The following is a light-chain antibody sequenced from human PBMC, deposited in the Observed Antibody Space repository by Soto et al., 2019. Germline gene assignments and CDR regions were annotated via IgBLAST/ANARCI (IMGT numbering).Light chain of an antibody. Sequence: QSVLTQPPSASGTPGQRVTMSCSGSSSNIGSNYVYWYQQLPGTAPKLLIYRNNQRPSGVPDRFSGSKSGTSVSLAISGLRSEDEADYYCSAWDDSLSNVVFGGGTKVTVL. CDR2: RNN. CDR1: SSNIGSNY. J-gene: IGLJ2*01. CDR3: SAWDDSLSNVV. V-gene: IGLV1-47*01.